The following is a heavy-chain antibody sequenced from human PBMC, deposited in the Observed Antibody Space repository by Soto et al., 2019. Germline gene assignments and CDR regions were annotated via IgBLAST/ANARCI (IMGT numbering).Heavy chain of an antibody. J-gene: IGHJ4*02. V-gene: IGHV4-4*02. Sequence: SETLSLTCAVSGGSLSSSSWWSWVRQPPGRTLEWLGEIFYSGSTKYNPSLNSRVAISADQSKNDFSLRLSSVTAADTAVYYCVHHGGVPYYHDFWGQGMLVTVS. CDR3: VHHGGVPYYHDF. CDR1: GGSLSSSSW. CDR2: IFYSGST. D-gene: IGHD2-8*01.